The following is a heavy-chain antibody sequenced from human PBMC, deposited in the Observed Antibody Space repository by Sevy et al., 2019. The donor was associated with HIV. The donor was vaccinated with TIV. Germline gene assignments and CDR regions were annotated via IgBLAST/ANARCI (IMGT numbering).Heavy chain of an antibody. J-gene: IGHJ4*02. CDR2: IGTAGDT. Sequence: GGSLRLSCAASGFTFSSHDMHWVRQATGKGLEWVSAIGTAGDTYYSGSVKGRFTISRENAKNSLYLQMNSLRAGDTAVYYCVRSNWGYFDYWGQGTLVTVSS. V-gene: IGHV3-13*01. D-gene: IGHD7-27*01. CDR3: VRSNWGYFDY. CDR1: GFTFSSHD.